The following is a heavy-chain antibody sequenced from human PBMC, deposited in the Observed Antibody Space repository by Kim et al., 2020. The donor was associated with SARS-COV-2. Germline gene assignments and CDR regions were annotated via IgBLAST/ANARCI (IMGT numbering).Heavy chain of an antibody. CDR2: FDPEDGET. CDR3: ATSRYYYDSSGYYPGWFDP. J-gene: IGHJ5*02. V-gene: IGHV1-24*01. D-gene: IGHD3-22*01. Sequence: ASVKVSCKVSGYTLTELSMHWVRQAPGKGLEWMGGFDPEDGETIYAQKFQGRVTMTEDTSTDTAYMELSSLRSEDTAVYYCATSRYYYDSSGYYPGWFDPWGQGTLVTVSS. CDR1: GYTLTELS.